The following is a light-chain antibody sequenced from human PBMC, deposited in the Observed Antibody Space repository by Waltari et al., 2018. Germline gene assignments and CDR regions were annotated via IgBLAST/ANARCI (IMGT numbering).Light chain of an antibody. Sequence: QSALTQPASVSGSPGQSVTLFCAGTSNDVGGYNSVSWYQEHPGQAPRVIIYEVSDRPSGVSDRFSGSKSGNTASLTISGLQAEDEADYYCSSQSSNDVVLFGGGTKLTVL. J-gene: IGLJ2*01. CDR3: SSQSSNDVVL. CDR2: EVS. CDR1: SNDVGGYNS. V-gene: IGLV2-14*01.